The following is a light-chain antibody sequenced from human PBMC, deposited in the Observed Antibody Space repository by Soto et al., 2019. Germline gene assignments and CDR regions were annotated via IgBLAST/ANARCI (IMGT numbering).Light chain of an antibody. V-gene: IGKV1-33*01. CDR2: GAS. J-gene: IGKJ4*01. Sequence: DIQMTQSPSSLSASVGDRVTITCQASQDISDYLNWYQHKPGKAPKLLIYGASKLQTGVPSRFSGSGSGTDFTFTISSLQPEDFATYYCQQYDNLPLTFGGGTKVEIK. CDR1: QDISDY. CDR3: QQYDNLPLT.